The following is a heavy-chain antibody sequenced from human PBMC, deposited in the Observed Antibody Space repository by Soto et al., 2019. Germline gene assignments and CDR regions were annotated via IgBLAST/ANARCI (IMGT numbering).Heavy chain of an antibody. D-gene: IGHD5-18*01. J-gene: IGHJ2*01. Sequence: EVQILESGGGLVQPGGSLRLSCAASGFYFSNYAMSWVRQAPGKGLVWVSGINAGGGSTHDADSVRGRFTISRDNSNNTLFLQMHSLRAEDTAVYYCARDVGYSYGRYWYFELWGRGPLLTVSS. CDR1: GFYFSNYA. CDR2: INAGGGST. V-gene: IGHV3-23*01. CDR3: ARDVGYSYGRYWYFEL.